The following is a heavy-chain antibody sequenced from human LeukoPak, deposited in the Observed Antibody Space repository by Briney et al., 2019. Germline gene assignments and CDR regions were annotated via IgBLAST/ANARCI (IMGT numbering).Heavy chain of an antibody. J-gene: IGHJ4*02. Sequence: PETLSLTCTVSGGSISSYYWSWIRQPPGKGLEWIGYIYYSGSTNYNPSLKSRVTISVDTSKNQFSLRLSSVTAADTAVYYCARGVLPDIVVVPAAMAHFDYWGQGTLVTVSS. CDR3: ARGVLPDIVVVPAAMAHFDY. CDR2: IYYSGST. D-gene: IGHD2-2*01. CDR1: GGSISSYY. V-gene: IGHV4-59*01.